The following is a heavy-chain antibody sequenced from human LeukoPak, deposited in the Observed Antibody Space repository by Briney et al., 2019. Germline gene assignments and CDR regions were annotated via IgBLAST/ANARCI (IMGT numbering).Heavy chain of an antibody. J-gene: IGHJ4*02. D-gene: IGHD5-24*01. CDR1: GFTFSSYE. V-gene: IGHV3-48*03. Sequence: GSLRLSCAASGFTFSSYEMNWVRQAPGKGLEWVSYISSSGSTIYYADSVKGRFTISRDNAKNSLYLQMNSLSAEDTAVYYCARARDGYFDYWGQGTLVTVSS. CDR3: ARARDGYFDY. CDR2: ISSSGSTI.